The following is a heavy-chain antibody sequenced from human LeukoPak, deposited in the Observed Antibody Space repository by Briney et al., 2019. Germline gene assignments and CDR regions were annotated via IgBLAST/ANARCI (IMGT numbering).Heavy chain of an antibody. Sequence: SETLSLTCAVYGGSFSGYYWSWIRQPPGKGLEWIGEINHSGSNNYNPSLKSRVTISVDTSKNQFSLKLSSVTAADTAVYYCARGLSWLQSSYYFDYWGQGTLVTVSS. V-gene: IGHV4-34*01. J-gene: IGHJ4*02. CDR3: ARGLSWLQSSYYFDY. CDR2: INHSGSN. D-gene: IGHD5-24*01. CDR1: GGSFSGYY.